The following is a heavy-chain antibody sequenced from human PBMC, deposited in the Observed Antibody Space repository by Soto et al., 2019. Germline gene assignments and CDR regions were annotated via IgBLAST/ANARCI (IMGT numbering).Heavy chain of an antibody. CDR2: ISSSSSTI. CDR1: GFTFSSYS. D-gene: IGHD6-6*01. V-gene: IGHV3-48*02. J-gene: IGHJ6*02. CDR3: ARPEYSSSSYGMDV. Sequence: GGSLRLSCAASGFTFSSYSMNWVRQAPGKGLEWVSCISSSSSTIYYADSVKGRFTISRDNAKNSLYLQMNSLRDEDTAVYYCARPEYSSSSYGMDVWGQGTKVTVSS.